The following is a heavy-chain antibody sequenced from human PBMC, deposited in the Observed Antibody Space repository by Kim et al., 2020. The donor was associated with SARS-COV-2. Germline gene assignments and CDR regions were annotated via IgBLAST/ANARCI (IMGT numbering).Heavy chain of an antibody. CDR1: GFTFSSYA. V-gene: IGHV3-23*01. Sequence: GGSLRLSCAASGFTFSSYAMSWVRQAPGKGLEWVSAISGSGGSTYYADSVKGRFTISRDNSKNTLYLQMNSLRAEDTAVYYCAKDLFLGEFGSSRIFHYWGQGTLVTVSS. D-gene: IGHD6-13*01. CDR3: AKDLFLGEFGSSRIFHY. CDR2: ISGSGGST. J-gene: IGHJ4*02.